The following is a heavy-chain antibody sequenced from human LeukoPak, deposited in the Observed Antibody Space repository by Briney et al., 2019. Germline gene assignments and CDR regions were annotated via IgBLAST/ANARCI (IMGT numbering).Heavy chain of an antibody. CDR3: ARDRSKWELNPAIDAFDI. CDR1: GGSFSGYY. D-gene: IGHD1-26*01. CDR2: INHSGST. V-gene: IGHV4-34*01. Sequence: SETLSLTCAVYGGSFSGYYWSWIRQPPGKGLEWIGEINHSGSTNYNPSLKSRVTISVDTSKNQFSLQLNSVTPEDTAVYYCARDRSKWELNPAIDAFDIWGQGTMVTVSS. J-gene: IGHJ3*02.